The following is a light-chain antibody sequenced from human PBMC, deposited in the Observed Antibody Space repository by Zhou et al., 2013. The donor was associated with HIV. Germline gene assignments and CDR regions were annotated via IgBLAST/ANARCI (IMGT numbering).Light chain of an antibody. CDR2: AAS. J-gene: IGKJ4*01. CDR1: QGIRND. Sequence: DVQMTQSPSSLSASVGDRVTITCRASQGIRNDLGWYQQKPGKAPKRLIYAASNLETGVPSKFSGSGSVTSFTFTISSLQPEDVATYYCQQYVDRVTFGGGTKVQI. V-gene: IGKV1-33*01. CDR3: QQYVDRVT.